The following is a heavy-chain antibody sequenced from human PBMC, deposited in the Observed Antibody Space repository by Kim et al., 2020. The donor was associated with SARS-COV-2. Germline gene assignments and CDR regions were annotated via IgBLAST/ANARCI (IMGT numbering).Heavy chain of an antibody. CDR3: ASPHPESQWLLLGYYYYYGMDV. Sequence: SVKVSCKASGGTFSSYAISWVRQAPGQGLEWMGGIIPIFGTANYAQKFQGRVTITADESTSTAYMELSSLRSEDTAVYYCASPHPESQWLLLGYYYYYGMDVWGQGTTVTVSS. V-gene: IGHV1-69*13. CDR1: GGTFSSYA. J-gene: IGHJ6*02. D-gene: IGHD3-22*01. CDR2: IIPIFGTA.